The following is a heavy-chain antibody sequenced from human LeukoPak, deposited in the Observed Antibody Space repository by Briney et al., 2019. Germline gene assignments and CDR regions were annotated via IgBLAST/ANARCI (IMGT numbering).Heavy chain of an antibody. D-gene: IGHD3-3*01. V-gene: IGHV4-34*01. CDR3: ARGEKRITIFGVVINPHPQFDY. Sequence: SETLSLTCAVYGGSFSGYYWSWIRQPPGKGLERIGEIIHSGSTNYNPALTSRVTISVDTSKNQFSLKLGSVTAADTAVYYCARGEKRITIFGVVINPHPQFDYWGQGTLVTVSS. J-gene: IGHJ4*02. CDR2: IIHSGST. CDR1: GGSFSGYY.